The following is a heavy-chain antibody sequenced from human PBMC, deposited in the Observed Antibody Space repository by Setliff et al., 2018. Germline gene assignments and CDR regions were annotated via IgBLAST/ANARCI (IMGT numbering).Heavy chain of an antibody. D-gene: IGHD1-1*01. CDR3: ARANKKLDHYYYYMDV. Sequence: SETLSLTCAVYGDSFSDYYWSWIRQPPGKGLEWIEEINHRGSTNYSPSLRSRVTMSVDTSKKQLSLKLISVTAADTAVYYCARANKKLDHYYYYMDVWGKGTTVTVSS. J-gene: IGHJ6*03. CDR1: GDSFSDYY. CDR2: INHRGST. V-gene: IGHV4-34*01.